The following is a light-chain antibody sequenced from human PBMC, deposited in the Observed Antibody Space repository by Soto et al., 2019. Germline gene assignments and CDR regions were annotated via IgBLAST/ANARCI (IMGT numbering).Light chain of an antibody. CDR1: SSDVGGYNY. CDR3: SSYTSSSTLV. Sequence: QSALTQPASVSGAPGQSSTISCTGTSSDVGGYNYVSWYQQHPGKAPKLMIYEVSNRPSGVSKRFSGYKSGNTASLTISGLQGEDEADYYCSSYTSSSTLVFGGGTQLTVL. J-gene: IGLJ2*01. V-gene: IGLV2-14*01. CDR2: EVS.